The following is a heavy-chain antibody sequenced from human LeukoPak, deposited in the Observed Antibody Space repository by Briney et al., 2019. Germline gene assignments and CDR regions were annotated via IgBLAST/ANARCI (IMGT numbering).Heavy chain of an antibody. CDR3: AKYQWLGHSVGDAFDI. V-gene: IGHV3-23*01. CDR2: ISGSGGST. Sequence: GGSLRLSCAASGFTFSSYAMSWVRQAPGKGLEWVSAISGSGGSTYYADSVKGRFTISRDNSKNTLYLQMNSLRAEDTAVYYCAKYQWLGHSVGDAFDIWGQGTMVTVSS. J-gene: IGHJ3*02. CDR1: GFTFSSYA. D-gene: IGHD6-19*01.